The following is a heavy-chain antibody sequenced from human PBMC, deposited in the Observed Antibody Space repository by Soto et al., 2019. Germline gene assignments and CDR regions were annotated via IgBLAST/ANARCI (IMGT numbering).Heavy chain of an antibody. D-gene: IGHD4-17*01. CDR1: GFTFSMYS. V-gene: IGHV3-48*02. J-gene: IGHJ4*02. CDR2: ISSSSSTI. Sequence: EVHLVESGGGLVQPGGSLRLSCAASGFTFSMYSMNWVRQAPGKGLEWVSYISSSSSTIYYADSVKGRFTISRDNAKNSLYLQMNSLRDEDTAVYYCASESYGNFDYWGQGTLVTVSS. CDR3: ASESYGNFDY.